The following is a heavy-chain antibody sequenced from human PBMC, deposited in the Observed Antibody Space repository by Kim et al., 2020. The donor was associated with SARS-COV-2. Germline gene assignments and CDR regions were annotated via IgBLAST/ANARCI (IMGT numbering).Heavy chain of an antibody. V-gene: IGHV4-39*01. D-gene: IGHD5-18*01. CDR2: IYYTGST. CDR1: GGSITSSDYY. Sequence: SETLSLTCSVSGGSITSSDYYWSWIRQTPGKGLEWIGSIYYTGSTYYYPSLKSRVTISVDTFKNQFYLRLKSVTATDRAVYHCARHAGYKYGHDDDHFDYWGQGTLVTVSS. J-gene: IGHJ4*02. CDR3: ARHAGYKYGHDDDHFDY.